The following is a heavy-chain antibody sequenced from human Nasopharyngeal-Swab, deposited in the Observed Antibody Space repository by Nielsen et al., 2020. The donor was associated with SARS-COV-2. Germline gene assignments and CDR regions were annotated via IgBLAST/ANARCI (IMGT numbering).Heavy chain of an antibody. J-gene: IGHJ5*02. CDR3: ARTEYSSSWYGWPYNWFDP. CDR1: GYTFTSYD. D-gene: IGHD6-13*01. CDR2: MNPNSGNT. V-gene: IGHV1-8*01. Sequence: ASVKVSCKASGYTFTSYDINWVRQATGQGLEWMGWMNPNSGNTGYAQKFQGRVTMTRNTSISTAYMELSSLRSEDTAVYYCARTEYSSSWYGWPYNWFDPWGQGTLVTVSS.